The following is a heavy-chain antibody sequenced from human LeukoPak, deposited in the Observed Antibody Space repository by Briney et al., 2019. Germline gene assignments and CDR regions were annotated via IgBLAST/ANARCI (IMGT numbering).Heavy chain of an antibody. D-gene: IGHD2-15*01. Sequence: GGSLRLSCAASGFTFSSYAMSWVRQAPGKGLEWVSAISGSGGSTYHADSVKGRFTISRDNSKNTLYLQMNSLRAEDTAVYYCAKSFCSGGSCEAYFDYWGQGTLVTVSS. CDR2: ISGSGGST. V-gene: IGHV3-23*01. CDR1: GFTFSSYA. CDR3: AKSFCSGGSCEAYFDY. J-gene: IGHJ4*02.